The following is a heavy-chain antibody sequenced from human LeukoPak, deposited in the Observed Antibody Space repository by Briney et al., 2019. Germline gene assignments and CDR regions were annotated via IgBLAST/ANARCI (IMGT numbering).Heavy chain of an antibody. D-gene: IGHD2-2*01. V-gene: IGHV3-64*04. CDR1: GFTFSYYA. CDR3: PRTFGYCSSTTCYVFDY. Sequence: GGSLRPSCSASGFTFSYYAMHWVRQAPGRGLEYVSGITIDGGGTYYADSVKGRFTISRDNSKNTLYLQMSRLTTEDTAVYLCPRTFGYCSSTTCYVFDYWGQGTLVTVSS. J-gene: IGHJ4*02. CDR2: ITIDGGGT.